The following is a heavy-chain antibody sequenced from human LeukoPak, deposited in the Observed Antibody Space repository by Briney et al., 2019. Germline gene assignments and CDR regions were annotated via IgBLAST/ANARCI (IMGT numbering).Heavy chain of an antibody. D-gene: IGHD3-9*01. CDR1: GYTFTSYG. CDR3: ARASIRGTLRYLGYMDV. J-gene: IGHJ6*03. V-gene: IGHV1-18*01. CDR2: ISAYNGNT. Sequence: GESLKISCKGSGYTFTSYGISWVRQAPGQGLEWMGWISAYNGNTNYAQTFQGRVTMTRDTSISTAYMELSSLRSEDTAVYYCARASIRGTLRYLGYMDVWGKGTTVTVSS.